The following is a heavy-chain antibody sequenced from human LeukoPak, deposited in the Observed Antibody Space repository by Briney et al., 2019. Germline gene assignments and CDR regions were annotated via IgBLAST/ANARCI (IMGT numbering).Heavy chain of an antibody. CDR2: IKEDGSEK. Sequence: GGSLRLSCAASGFTFSSSWMSWVRQAPGKGLEWVANIKEDGSEKCYVEPVKGRFSISRDNAKNSLYLQMNSLRVEDTAVYYCARDYGDYYFDYWGQGTLVTVSS. CDR1: GFTFSSSW. V-gene: IGHV3-7*01. J-gene: IGHJ4*02. CDR3: ARDYGDYYFDY. D-gene: IGHD4-17*01.